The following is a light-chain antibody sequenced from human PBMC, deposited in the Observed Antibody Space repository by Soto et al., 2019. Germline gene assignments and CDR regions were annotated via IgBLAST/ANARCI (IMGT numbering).Light chain of an antibody. CDR3: RQYNNWPHG. V-gene: IGKV3-15*01. J-gene: IGKJ3*01. CDR2: GAS. Sequence: EIVMTQSPATLSVSPGERATLSCRASQSVSSNLAWYQQKPGQAPRLLIYGASTKATGIPARFSDSGSGTEFTLNISSLQCEDFGVCYCRQYNNWPHGFGPGTKVDIK. CDR1: QSVSSN.